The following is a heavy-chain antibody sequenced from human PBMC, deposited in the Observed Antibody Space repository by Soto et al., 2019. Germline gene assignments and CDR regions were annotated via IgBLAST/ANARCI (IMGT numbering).Heavy chain of an antibody. CDR3: ATDRQYYYGSGKTGYGMDV. J-gene: IGHJ6*02. CDR2: ISYDGSNK. Sequence: GGSLRLSCAASGFTFSSYAMHWVRQAPGKGLEWVAVISYDGSNKYYADSVKGRFTISRDNSKNTLYLQMNSLRAEDTAVYYCATDRQYYYGSGKTGYGMDVWGQGTTVTVPS. V-gene: IGHV3-30-3*01. D-gene: IGHD3-10*01. CDR1: GFTFSSYA.